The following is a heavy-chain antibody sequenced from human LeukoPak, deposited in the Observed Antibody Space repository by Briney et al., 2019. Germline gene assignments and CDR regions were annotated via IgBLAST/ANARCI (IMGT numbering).Heavy chain of an antibody. Sequence: TGGSLXLSCAASGFTFSDYALSWVRQAPGKGLEWVSYISISGTTIYYADSVKGRFTISRDNAKNSLHLQMNSLRAEDTAVYYXXRGXTYCGGDCQNPANWWRAFDIWGQGTMVTVSS. CDR2: ISISGTTI. CDR1: GFTFSDYA. V-gene: IGHV3-11*04. D-gene: IGHD2-21*02. J-gene: IGHJ3*02. CDR3: XRGXTYCGGDCQNPANWWRAFDI.